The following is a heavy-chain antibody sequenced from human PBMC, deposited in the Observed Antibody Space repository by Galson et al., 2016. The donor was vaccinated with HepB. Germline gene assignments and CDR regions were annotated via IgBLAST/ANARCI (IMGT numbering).Heavy chain of an antibody. D-gene: IGHD3-16*01. CDR3: GKHGGFDY. CDR2: TTRSGDAT. CDR1: GFSFSNSG. V-gene: IGHV3-23*01. J-gene: IGHJ4*02. Sequence: LRLSCAAPGFSFSNSGMSWVRQAPGRGLEWVSGTTRSGDATHYADFVKGRFTISRDNSKNTLYLYMNNLTAGDTATDYCGKHGGFDYWGQGALVTVSS.